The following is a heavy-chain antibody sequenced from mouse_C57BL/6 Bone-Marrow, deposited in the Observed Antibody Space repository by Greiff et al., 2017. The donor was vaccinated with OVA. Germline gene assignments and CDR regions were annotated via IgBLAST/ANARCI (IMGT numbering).Heavy chain of an antibody. V-gene: IGHV1-5*01. J-gene: IGHJ1*03. CDR3: TRGYDSSARGNFDV. D-gene: IGHD1-1*01. CDR2: IYPGNSDT. Sequence: VQLQQSGTVLARPGASVKMSCKTSGYTFTSYWMHWVKQRPGQGLEWIGAIYPGNSDTSYNQKFKGKAKLTAVTSASTAYMELSSLTNEDAAVYYCTRGYDSSARGNFDVWGTGTTVTVSS. CDR1: GYTFTSYW.